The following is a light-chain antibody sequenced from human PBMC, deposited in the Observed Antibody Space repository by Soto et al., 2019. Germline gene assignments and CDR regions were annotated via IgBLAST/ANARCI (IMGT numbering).Light chain of an antibody. CDR1: SSNIGDNY. CDR2: DNN. Sequence: QSVLTQPPSMSAAPGQRVTISCSGSSSNIGDNYVSWYQQLPGAAPKLLIYDNNKRPSGTPDRFSGSKSGTSAALGITGLQTGDEADYYCGTWDNTLSAVVFGGGTQLTFL. V-gene: IGLV1-51*01. J-gene: IGLJ2*01. CDR3: GTWDNTLSAVV.